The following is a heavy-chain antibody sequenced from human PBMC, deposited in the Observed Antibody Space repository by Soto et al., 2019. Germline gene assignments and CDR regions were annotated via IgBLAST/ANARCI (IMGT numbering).Heavy chain of an antibody. V-gene: IGHV5-10-1*01. Sequence: GESLKISCQGSGYSFTSYWISWVRQMPGKGLEWMGRIDPSDSYTNYSPSFQGHVTISADKSISTAYLQWSSLKASDTAMYYCARKQINCSGGSCSKYYYGMDVWGQGTTVTVSS. CDR3: ARKQINCSGGSCSKYYYGMDV. D-gene: IGHD2-15*01. CDR2: IDPSDSYT. CDR1: GYSFTSYW. J-gene: IGHJ6*02.